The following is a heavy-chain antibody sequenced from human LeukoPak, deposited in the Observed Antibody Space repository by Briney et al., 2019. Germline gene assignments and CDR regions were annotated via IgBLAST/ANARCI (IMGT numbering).Heavy chain of an antibody. CDR2: ISSSSSYI. CDR3: AGEREPYYDFWSGYYTYNWFDP. V-gene: IGHV3-21*01. Sequence: PGGSLRLSCAASGFTFSSYSMNWVRQAPGKGLEWVSSISSSSSYIYYADSVKGRFTISRDNAKNSLYLQMNSLRAEDTAVYYCAGEREPYYDFWSGYYTYNWFDPWGQGTLVTVSS. CDR1: GFTFSSYS. D-gene: IGHD3-3*01. J-gene: IGHJ5*02.